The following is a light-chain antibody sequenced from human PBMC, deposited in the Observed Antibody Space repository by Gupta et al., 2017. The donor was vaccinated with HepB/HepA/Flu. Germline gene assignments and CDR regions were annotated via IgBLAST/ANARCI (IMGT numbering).Light chain of an antibody. J-gene: IGLJ2*01. CDR3: QAWDSSNVV. V-gene: IGLV3-1*01. Sequence: YKLTHPPSLSVSPGQTASITCSGDKLGDKYACCYQQKPVQSPVLVIYQDSKRPSGIPERFSGYNSGNTATLTISGNEAKDEADYCCQAWDSSNVVFGGGTKLTVL. CDR1: KLGDKY. CDR2: QDS.